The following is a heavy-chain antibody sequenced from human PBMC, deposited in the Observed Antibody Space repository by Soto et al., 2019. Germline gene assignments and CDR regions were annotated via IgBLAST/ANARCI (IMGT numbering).Heavy chain of an antibody. V-gene: IGHV4-31*03. CDR3: ARDIQGIAAAGTAYYYYGMDV. CDR1: GGSVSSGGYY. Sequence: SETLSLTCTVSGGSVSSGGYYWSWIRQHPGKGLEWIGYIYYSGSTYYNPSLKSRVTISVDTSKNQFSLKLSSVTAADTAVYYCARDIQGIAAAGTAYYYYGMDVWGQGTTVTVSS. CDR2: IYYSGST. D-gene: IGHD6-13*01. J-gene: IGHJ6*02.